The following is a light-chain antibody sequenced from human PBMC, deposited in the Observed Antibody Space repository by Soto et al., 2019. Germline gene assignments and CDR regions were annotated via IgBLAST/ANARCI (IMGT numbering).Light chain of an antibody. J-gene: IGKJ4*01. CDR1: QTISSW. V-gene: IGKV3-11*01. Sequence: TQSPSTLSGSVGDRVTITCRASQTISSWLAWYQQKPGQAPRLLIYASSLRATGIPARFSGSGSGTDFTLTISSLEAEDFAVYYCQQRSLWPLTFGGGTKVDIK. CDR3: QQRSLWPLT. CDR2: ASS.